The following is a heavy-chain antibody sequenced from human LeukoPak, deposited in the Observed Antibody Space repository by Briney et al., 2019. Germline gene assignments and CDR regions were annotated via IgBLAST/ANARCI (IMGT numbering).Heavy chain of an antibody. Sequence: SETLSLTCTVPGGSISSYYWSWIRQPPGKGLEWIGYIYYSGSTNYNPSLKSRVTISVDTSKNQFSLKLSSVTAADTAVYYCAKHNPPYSGYDLCYFDYWGQGTLVTVSS. CDR3: AKHNPPYSGYDLCYFDY. V-gene: IGHV4-59*08. CDR2: IYYSGST. D-gene: IGHD5-12*01. J-gene: IGHJ4*02. CDR1: GGSISSYY.